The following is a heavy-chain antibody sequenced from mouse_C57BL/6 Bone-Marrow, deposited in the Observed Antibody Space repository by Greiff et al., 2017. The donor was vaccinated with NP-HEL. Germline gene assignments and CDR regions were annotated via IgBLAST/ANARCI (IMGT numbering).Heavy chain of an antibody. CDR1: GFTFSNYW. CDR2: IRLKSDNYAT. V-gene: IGHV6-3*01. CDR3: TANWDQGLRGSFDY. D-gene: IGHD4-1*01. J-gene: IGHJ2*01. Sequence: EVKLEESGGGLVQPGGSMKLSCVASGFTFSNYWMNWVRQSPEKGLEWVAQIRLKSDNYATHYAESVKGRFTISRDDSKSSVYLQMNNLRAEDTGIYYCTANWDQGLRGSFDYWGQGTTLTVSS.